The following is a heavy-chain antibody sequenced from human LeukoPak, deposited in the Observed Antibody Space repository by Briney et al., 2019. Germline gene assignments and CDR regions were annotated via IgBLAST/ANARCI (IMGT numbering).Heavy chain of an antibody. CDR3: AKGIYSSGWSYFDY. CDR1: GFTFSNSA. V-gene: IGHV3-23*01. J-gene: IGHJ4*01. CDR2: LSGSGITT. Sequence: GGSLRLSCAASGFTFSNSAMSWVHQAPGKGLEWVSTLSGSGITTYYADSVKGRFTISRDNSKNTPYLQMNSLRAEDTAVYYCAKGIYSSGWSYFDYWGHGTLVTVSS. D-gene: IGHD6-19*01.